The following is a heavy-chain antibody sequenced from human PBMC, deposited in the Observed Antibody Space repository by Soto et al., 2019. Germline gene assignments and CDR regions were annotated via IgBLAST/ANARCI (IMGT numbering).Heavy chain of an antibody. CDR1: AASIITYY. CDR3: ARLDSGFGATMDV. V-gene: IGHV4-39*01. J-gene: IGHJ6*02. D-gene: IGHD3-10*01. CDR2: IDYSVTT. Sequence: PSETLSLTCSVSAASIITYYWGWIRQPPGKGLEWIGSIDYSVTTYYNPSLKSRVTISVDTSKNQFSLKLTSVTAADTAVYYCARLDSGFGATMDVWGQGTTVTVSS.